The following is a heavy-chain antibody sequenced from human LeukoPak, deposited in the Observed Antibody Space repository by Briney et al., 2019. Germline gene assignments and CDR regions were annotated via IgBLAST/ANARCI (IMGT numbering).Heavy chain of an antibody. CDR2: FYYGGST. CDR3: ARDDQVESWELTPPGAFDI. CDR1: GYSINALAN. Sequence: LETLSLTCNVSGYSINALANWGWIRQSPGKGLEWIGSFYYGGSTYYNPSLRSRVTISVDTSKNQFSLKLSSVTAADTALYYRARDDQVESWELTPPGAFDIWGQGTMVTVSS. J-gene: IGHJ3*02. V-gene: IGHV4-38-2*02. D-gene: IGHD1-26*01.